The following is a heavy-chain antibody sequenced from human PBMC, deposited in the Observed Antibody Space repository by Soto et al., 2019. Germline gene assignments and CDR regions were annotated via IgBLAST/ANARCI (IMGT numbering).Heavy chain of an antibody. V-gene: IGHV3-9*01. Sequence: EVQLVESGGGLVQPGRSLRLSCAASGFSFDNYAMHWVRQAPGKGLEWVSSISWNSGNTDYADSVKGRFIISRDSAKNSLYLQMNSLRAEDTALYYCARSPQYCSSNNCRAYFDYWGQGTLVTVSS. CDR2: ISWNSGNT. CDR3: ARSPQYCSSNNCRAYFDY. CDR1: GFSFDNYA. J-gene: IGHJ4*02. D-gene: IGHD2-2*01.